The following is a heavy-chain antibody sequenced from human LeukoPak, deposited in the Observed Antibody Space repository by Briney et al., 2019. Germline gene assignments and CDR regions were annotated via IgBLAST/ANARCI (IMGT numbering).Heavy chain of an antibody. CDR3: ARESRVVVVITGAFDI. Sequence: ASVKVSCKASGYTFTSYYMHWVRQAPGQGLEWMGIINPSGGSTSYAQKFQGRVSMTRDMSTSTVYMELSSLRSEDTAVYYCARESRVVVVITGAFDIWGQGTMVTVSS. CDR1: GYTFTSYY. J-gene: IGHJ3*02. V-gene: IGHV1-46*01. D-gene: IGHD3-22*01. CDR2: INPSGGST.